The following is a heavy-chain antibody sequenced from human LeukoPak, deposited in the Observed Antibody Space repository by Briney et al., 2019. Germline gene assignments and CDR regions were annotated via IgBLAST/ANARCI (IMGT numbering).Heavy chain of an antibody. J-gene: IGHJ4*02. V-gene: IGHV3-21*01. CDR1: GFTFSSYS. CDR3: ASVAGIAAAGPFDY. Sequence: PGGSLRLSCAASGFTFSSYSVNWVRQAPGKGLEWVSSISSSSSYIYYADSVKGRFTISRDNAKNSLYLQMNSLRAEDTAVYYCASVAGIAAAGPFDYWGQGTLDTVSS. D-gene: IGHD6-13*01. CDR2: ISSSSSYI.